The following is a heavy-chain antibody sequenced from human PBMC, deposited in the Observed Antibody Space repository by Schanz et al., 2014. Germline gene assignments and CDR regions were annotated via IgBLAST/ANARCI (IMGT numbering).Heavy chain of an antibody. D-gene: IGHD1-26*01. CDR3: ARDHTTESYYSAGPPIDY. V-gene: IGHV3-64D*06. CDR2: ISNNGDST. J-gene: IGHJ4*02. CDR1: GFTFSTFA. Sequence: EVQLVESGGDLVQPGGSLRLSCSASGFTFSTFAMHWVRQAPGKGLEYISAISNNGDSTYYADSVKGRFTISRDNSKNTLFLQMSSLRAEDTAVYYCARDHTTESYYSAGPPIDYWGQGTLLTVSS.